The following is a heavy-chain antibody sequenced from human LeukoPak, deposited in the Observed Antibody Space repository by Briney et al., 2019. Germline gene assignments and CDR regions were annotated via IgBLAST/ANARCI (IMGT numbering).Heavy chain of an antibody. CDR3: ARDRVVVPAAFDY. J-gene: IGHJ4*02. D-gene: IGHD2-2*01. CDR1: GYTFTAYY. CDR2: INPNSRGT. Sequence: GASVKVSCKASGYTFTAYYMHWVPQAPGQGLEWMGWINPNSRGTNYAQKFQGRVTMARDTSISTAYMELSRLRSNDTAVYYCARDRVVVPAAFDYWGQGTLVTVSS. V-gene: IGHV1-2*02.